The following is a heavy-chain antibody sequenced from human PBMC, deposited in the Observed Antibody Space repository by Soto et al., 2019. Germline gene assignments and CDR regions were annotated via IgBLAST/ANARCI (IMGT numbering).Heavy chain of an antibody. J-gene: IGHJ1*01. Sequence: GGSLRLSCAASGFTFSSYGMHWVRQAPGKGLEWVAVISYDGSNKYYADSVKGRFTISRDKSKNTLYLQMNSLRAEDTAVYYCAKEAGYCSGGSCYSDSEYFQHWGQGTLVTVSS. CDR2: ISYDGSNK. V-gene: IGHV3-30*18. D-gene: IGHD2-15*01. CDR1: GFTFSSYG. CDR3: AKEAGYCSGGSCYSDSEYFQH.